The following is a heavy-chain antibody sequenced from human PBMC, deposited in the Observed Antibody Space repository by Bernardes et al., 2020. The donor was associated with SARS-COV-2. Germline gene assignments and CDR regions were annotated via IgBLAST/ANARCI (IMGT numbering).Heavy chain of an antibody. CDR3: SRSVFGDDTFDI. J-gene: IGHJ3*02. CDR2: ISYSGST. D-gene: IGHD3-16*01. CDR1: GDSMSSRRYY. V-gene: IGHV4-39*01. Sequence: SETLSLTCTVSGDSMSSRRYYWGWIRQPPGTGLEWIGSISYSGSTNYNPSLKSRVTISVDTSKQQFSLKLSSVTAADTAVYFCSRSVFGDDTFDIWGQGTMVTVSS.